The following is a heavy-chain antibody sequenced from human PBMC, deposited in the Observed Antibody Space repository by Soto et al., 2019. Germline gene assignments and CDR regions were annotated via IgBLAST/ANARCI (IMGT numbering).Heavy chain of an antibody. V-gene: IGHV1-18*01. Sequence: ASVKVSCKASGYMFVTYGINWVRQAPGQGLEWMGWISAYNGNTKYAQNLQGRVTMTTDASTSTAYMEMRSPRSDDTAVYYCARDLDGSGSYYTDYWGPGTLVTVSS. CDR3: ARDLDGSGSYYTDY. CDR1: GYMFVTYG. J-gene: IGHJ4*02. D-gene: IGHD3-10*01. CDR2: ISAYNGNT.